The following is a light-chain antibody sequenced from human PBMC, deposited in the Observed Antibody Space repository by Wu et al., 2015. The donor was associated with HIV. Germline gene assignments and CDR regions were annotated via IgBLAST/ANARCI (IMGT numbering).Light chain of an antibody. Sequence: EVVMTQSPATLSVSPGERGTLFCRASQSVSGNLAWYQQKPGQAPRLVIYDASSRATGFTSRFSGSGSGTDFTLTINNIQSEDFAVYYCQQYEDWPRYTFGQGTKLEMK. CDR3: QQYEDWPRYT. CDR2: DAS. J-gene: IGKJ2*01. V-gene: IGKV3-15*01. CDR1: QSVSGN.